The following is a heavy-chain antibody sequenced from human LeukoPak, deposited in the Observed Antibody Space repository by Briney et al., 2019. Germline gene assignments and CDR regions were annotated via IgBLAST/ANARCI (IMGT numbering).Heavy chain of an antibody. CDR2: IYYSGST. D-gene: IGHD6-13*01. J-gene: IGHJ5*02. V-gene: IGHV4-59*12. Sequence: SETLSLTCTVSGGSISNYYWSWIRQAPGKGLEWVGSIYYSGSTNYNPSLKSRVTISVDTSKNQFSLKLSSVTAADTAVYYCARGHIAAAGTWFDPWGQGTLVTASS. CDR3: ARGHIAAAGTWFDP. CDR1: GGSISNYY.